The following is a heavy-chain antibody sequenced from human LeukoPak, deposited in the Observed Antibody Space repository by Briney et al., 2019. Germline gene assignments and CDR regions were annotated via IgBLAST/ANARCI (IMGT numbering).Heavy chain of an antibody. J-gene: IGHJ6*03. CDR2: IIPIFGTA. D-gene: IGHD1-26*01. CDR1: GGTFSSYA. V-gene: IGHV1-69*05. CDR3: AGDPIVGATPHYYYYMDV. Sequence: SVKVSCKASGGTFSSYAISWARQAPGQGLEWMGGIIPIFGTANYAQKFQGRVTITTDESTSTAYMELSSLRSEDTAVYYCAGDPIVGATPHYYYYMDVWGKGTTVTVSS.